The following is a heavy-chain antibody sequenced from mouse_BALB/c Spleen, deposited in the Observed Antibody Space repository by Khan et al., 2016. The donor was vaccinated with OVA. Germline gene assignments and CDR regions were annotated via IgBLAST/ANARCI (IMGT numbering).Heavy chain of an antibody. CDR1: GYSFTGYF. Sequence: EVQLKQSGPELVKPGASVKISCKASGYSFTGYFMNWVMQSHGKSLEWIGRINPYTGETPYNQKFKGKFTLTVDESSSTAHMELRSLASEDSAVYYCARKYGSDFDYWGQGTTLTVSS. J-gene: IGHJ2*01. V-gene: IGHV1-20*02. CDR2: INPYTGET. D-gene: IGHD1-1*01. CDR3: ARKYGSDFDY.